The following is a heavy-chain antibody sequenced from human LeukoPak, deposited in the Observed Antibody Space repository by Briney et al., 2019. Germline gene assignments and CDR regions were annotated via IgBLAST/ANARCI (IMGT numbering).Heavy chain of an antibody. CDR2: IKGDGIST. V-gene: IGHV3-74*01. CDR3: AREPTGYDY. J-gene: IGHJ4*02. D-gene: IGHD5-12*01. CDR1: GFDFSSNW. Sequence: QPGGSLRLSCAASGFDFSSNWMHWVRHAPGQGLVWVSRIKGDGISTNYADSVKGRFTISRDIAKNTLYLQMNSLRAEDTAVYYCAREPTGYDYWGQGTLVTVSS.